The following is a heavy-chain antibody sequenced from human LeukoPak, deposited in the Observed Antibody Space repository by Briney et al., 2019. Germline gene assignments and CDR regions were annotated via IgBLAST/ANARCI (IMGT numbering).Heavy chain of an antibody. CDR1: GYTFTSYA. CDR3: ARGGLRLGELSLLGYYYYYMDV. V-gene: IGHV7-4-1*02. J-gene: IGHJ6*03. CDR2: INTNTGNP. Sequence: ASVKVSCKASGYTFTSYAMNWVRQAPGQGLEWMEWINTNTGNPTYAQGFIGRFVFSLDTSVSTAYLQISGLKAEDTAVYYCARGGLRLGELSLLGYYYYYMDVWGKGTTVTVSS. D-gene: IGHD3-16*02.